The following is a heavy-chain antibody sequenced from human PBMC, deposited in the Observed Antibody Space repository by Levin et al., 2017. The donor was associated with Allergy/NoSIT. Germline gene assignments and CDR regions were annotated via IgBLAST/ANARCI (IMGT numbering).Heavy chain of an antibody. J-gene: IGHJ4*02. CDR1: GGSFSGYY. CDR3: ARGGLRYFDWSAHSRPGPYFDY. Sequence: GSLRLSCAVYGGSFSGYYWSWIRQPPGKGLEWIGEINHSGSTNYNPSLKSRVTISVDTSKNQFSLKLSSVTAADTAVYYCARGGLRYFDWSAHSRPGPYFDYWGQGTLVTVSS. V-gene: IGHV4-34*01. D-gene: IGHD3-9*01. CDR2: INHSGST.